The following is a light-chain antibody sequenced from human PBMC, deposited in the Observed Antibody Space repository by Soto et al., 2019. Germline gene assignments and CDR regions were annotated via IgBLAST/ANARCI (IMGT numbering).Light chain of an antibody. V-gene: IGLV1-40*01. J-gene: IGLJ2*01. CDR1: NSNVGGGYD. CDR2: ANN. Sequence: QSVLTQPPSVSGAPGQTVTISCTGSNSNVGGGYDVHWYQQLPGSAPKLLIYANNNRPSGVPDRFSGSKSGTSASLAITGLQFEDEADYYCQSYDPTLNVVFGGGTKVTVL. CDR3: QSYDPTLNVV.